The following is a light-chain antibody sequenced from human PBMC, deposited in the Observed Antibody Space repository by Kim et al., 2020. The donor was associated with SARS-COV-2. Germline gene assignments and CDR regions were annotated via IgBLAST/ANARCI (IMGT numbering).Light chain of an antibody. V-gene: IGLV10-54*01. CDR2: RNN. CDR1: TRSDSHQG. CDR3: STWDSSLSAWV. Sequence: QPATLTYTGDTRSDSHQGAVWLQQHPDPPPNLLSYRNNNRPSGISERFSASRSGNTASLTIAGVQPEDEADYYCSTWDSSLSAWVFGGGTQLTVL. J-gene: IGLJ3*02.